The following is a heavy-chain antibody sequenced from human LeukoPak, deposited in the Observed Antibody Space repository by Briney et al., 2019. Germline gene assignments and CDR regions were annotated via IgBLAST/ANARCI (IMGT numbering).Heavy chain of an antibody. J-gene: IGHJ4*02. CDR2: ISSAGGTI. Sequence: GGSLRLSCIASGFTFSSYEMNWVRQAPGKGLEWISYISSAGGTIYYADSVKGRFTISRDNAKNSLYLQMNSLGAEDTAVYYCTRFYGSGPFYFDYWGQGTLVTVSS. CDR1: GFTFSSYE. D-gene: IGHD3-10*01. CDR3: TRFYGSGPFYFDY. V-gene: IGHV3-48*03.